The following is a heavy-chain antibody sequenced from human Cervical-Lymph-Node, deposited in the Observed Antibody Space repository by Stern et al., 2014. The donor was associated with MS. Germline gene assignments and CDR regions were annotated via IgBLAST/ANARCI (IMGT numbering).Heavy chain of an antibody. Sequence: EVQLVESGGGLVQPGGSLRLSCAATGFTFSSYAMNWVRQAPGKGLEWVSVISDNADTTYYADSVKGRFTISRDNSKNTLYLQMISLRAEDTAVYYCAKDQQPVVVMSPFQHWGQGTLVTVSS. V-gene: IGHV3-23*04. CDR2: ISDNADTT. CDR3: AKDQQPVVVMSPFQH. J-gene: IGHJ1*01. CDR1: GFTFSSYA. D-gene: IGHD3-22*01.